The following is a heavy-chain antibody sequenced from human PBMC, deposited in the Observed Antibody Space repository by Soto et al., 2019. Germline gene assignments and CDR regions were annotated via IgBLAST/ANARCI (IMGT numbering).Heavy chain of an antibody. J-gene: IGHJ6*02. CDR3: AKEPITIFGVVTYYYYGMDV. CDR2: ISGSGGST. V-gene: IGHV3-23*01. Sequence: EVQLLESGGGLVQPGGSLRLSCAASGFTFSSYAMSWVRQAPGKGLEWVSAISGSGGSTYYADSVKGRFTISRDNSKNTLYLQMNSLRAEDTAVYYCAKEPITIFGVVTYYYYGMDVWGQGTTVTVSS. CDR1: GFTFSSYA. D-gene: IGHD3-3*01.